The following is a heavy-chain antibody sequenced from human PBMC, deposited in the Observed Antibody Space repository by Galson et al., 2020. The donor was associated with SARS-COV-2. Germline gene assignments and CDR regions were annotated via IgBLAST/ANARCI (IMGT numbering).Heavy chain of an antibody. CDR2: IRNDRSNE. Sequence: TTFGMHWVRRAPGRGLEWVAFIRNDRSNEYYADSVKGRFTISRDNSKNSLYLQMNSLRAEDTALYYCAKDRVAVAGNYYYYMDVWGKGTTVTVSS. D-gene: IGHD6-13*01. CDR3: AKDRVAVAGNYYYYMDV. CDR1: TTFG. J-gene: IGHJ6*03. V-gene: IGHV3-30*02.